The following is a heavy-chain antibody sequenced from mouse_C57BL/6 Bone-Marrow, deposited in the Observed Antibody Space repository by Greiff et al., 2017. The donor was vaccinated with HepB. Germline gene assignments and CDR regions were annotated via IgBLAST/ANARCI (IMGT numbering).Heavy chain of an antibody. CDR3: ARHRGIYYGNYDYAMDY. D-gene: IGHD2-1*01. CDR1: GFSLTSYG. CDR2: IWSDGST. J-gene: IGHJ4*01. V-gene: IGHV2-6-1*01. Sequence: VMLVESGPGLVAPSQSLSITCTVSGFSLTSYGVHWVRQPPGKGLEWLVVIWSDGSTTYNSALKSRLSISKDNSKSHVFLKMNSLQTDDTAMYYCARHRGIYYGNYDYAMDYWGQGTSVTVSS.